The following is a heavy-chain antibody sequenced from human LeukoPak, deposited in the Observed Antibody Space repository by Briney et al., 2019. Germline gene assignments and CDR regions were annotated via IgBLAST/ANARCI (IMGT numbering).Heavy chain of an antibody. CDR1: GYTFTGYY. V-gene: IGHV1-2*02. Sequence: EASVTVSCKASGYTFTGYYMHWVGQAPGQGVEGMGWINPNSGGTNYAQKFQGRGTMTRDTSISRAYMELRRLRSDDTAVYSCARGTDWGHFDSWGQGTLVTVSS. D-gene: IGHD7-27*01. CDR2: INPNSGGT. CDR3: ARGTDWGHFDS. J-gene: IGHJ4*02.